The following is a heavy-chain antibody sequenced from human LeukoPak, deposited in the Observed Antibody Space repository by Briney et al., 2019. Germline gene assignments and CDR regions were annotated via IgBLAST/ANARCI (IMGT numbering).Heavy chain of an antibody. CDR1: GFTFSTYG. J-gene: IGHJ6*04. CDR3: AIERRGYSGYERSYYYYYGMDV. D-gene: IGHD5-12*01. Sequence: GGSLRLSCAASGFTFSTYGIHWVRQAPGKGLEWGAVISNDGSNKYYADSVKGRFTISRDKSKNTLYLQMNSLRAEDTAVYYCAIERRGYSGYERSYYYYYGMDVWGKGTTVTVSS. CDR2: ISNDGSNK. V-gene: IGHV3-30*03.